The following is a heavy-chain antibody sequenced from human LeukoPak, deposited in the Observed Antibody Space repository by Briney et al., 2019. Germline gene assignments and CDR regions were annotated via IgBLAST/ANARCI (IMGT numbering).Heavy chain of an antibody. V-gene: IGHV3-23*01. J-gene: IGHJ4*02. Sequence: GGSLRLSCAASGFTFSNYAMTWVRRAPGKGLEWVPVISGSGGITYYAYSVKGRFTISRDNSKNTLYLQMNSLTVEDAATYYCVNNRAAHGSSWLDYWGQGTLVTVSS. CDR2: ISGSGGIT. CDR3: VNNRAAHGSSWLDY. D-gene: IGHD6-13*01. CDR1: GFTFSNYA.